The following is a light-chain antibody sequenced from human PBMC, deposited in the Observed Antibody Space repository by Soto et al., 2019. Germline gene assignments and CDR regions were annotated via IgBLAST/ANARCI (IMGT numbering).Light chain of an antibody. CDR2: GAS. Sequence: EIVMTQSPATLSVSPGERATLSCRASQSVSSNLAWYQQKPGQAPRLLIYGASTRATGIPGRFSGSGSGTEFTLTISSLQSEDFAVYDCQQYNNWPLLTFGQGTKVEIK. CDR3: QQYNNWPLLT. CDR1: QSVSSN. V-gene: IGKV3-15*01. J-gene: IGKJ1*01.